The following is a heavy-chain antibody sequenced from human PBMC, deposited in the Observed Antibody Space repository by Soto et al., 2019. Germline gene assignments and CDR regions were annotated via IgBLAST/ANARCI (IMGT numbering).Heavy chain of an antibody. V-gene: IGHV3-23*01. CDR2: MSGSGGTA. Sequence: DVKLLESGGGLVQPGGSLRLSCAASGFTFSSYAMSWVRQAPGKGLEWVSGMSGSGGTAYYRDSGKGRFTISRDNSKQTLYLQMNSLRAEDTALYYCAKGPIFGVENIYDYWGQGTLVTVSS. D-gene: IGHD3-3*01. J-gene: IGHJ4*02. CDR1: GFTFSSYA. CDR3: AKGPIFGVENIYDY.